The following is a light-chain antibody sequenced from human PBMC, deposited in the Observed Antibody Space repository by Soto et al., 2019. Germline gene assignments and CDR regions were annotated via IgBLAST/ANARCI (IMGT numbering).Light chain of an antibody. CDR2: DAS. J-gene: IGKJ5*01. V-gene: IGKV1-33*01. CDR3: QEYENLPT. Sequence: DIQMTQSPSSLSASVGDRVTITCQASQNINNYLNWYQQKPGRAPKLLIYDASNLEAGVPSRFRGSGSGTDFTYTISRLQPEDIATYYCQEYENLPTFGQGTRLEIK. CDR1: QNINNY.